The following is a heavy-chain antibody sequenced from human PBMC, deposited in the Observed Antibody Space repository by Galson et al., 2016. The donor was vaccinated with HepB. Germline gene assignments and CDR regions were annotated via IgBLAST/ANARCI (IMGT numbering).Heavy chain of an antibody. V-gene: IGHV1-69*06. D-gene: IGHD3-22*01. CDR2: VTPIFGTT. J-gene: IGHJ3*02. Sequence: SVKVSCKASGGPFGTSTITWVRQAPGQGLEWMGGVTPIFGTTNYAQKFQGRLTITADKSTRTAYMELSSLTSEDTAVYHCATHYHESSGYGALDIWGQGTMVTVSS. CDR3: ATHYHESSGYGALDI. CDR1: GGPFGTST.